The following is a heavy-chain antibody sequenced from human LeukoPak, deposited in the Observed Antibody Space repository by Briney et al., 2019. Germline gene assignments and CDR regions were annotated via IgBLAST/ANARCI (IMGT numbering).Heavy chain of an antibody. CDR1: GYVFTAYY. D-gene: IGHD3-10*01. J-gene: IGHJ4*02. CDR3: ARERPTLLTRIRGIATAPDH. CDR2: VKPDTGAT. Sequence: GASVKLSCKTSGYVFTAYYIHWVRQAPGQGLEWLGSVKPDTGATNSAQQLQGRVSMTSDASVTTAYMELSGLTSDDTALYFCARERPTLLTRIRGIATAPDHWGQGTLVTVSS. V-gene: IGHV1-2*02.